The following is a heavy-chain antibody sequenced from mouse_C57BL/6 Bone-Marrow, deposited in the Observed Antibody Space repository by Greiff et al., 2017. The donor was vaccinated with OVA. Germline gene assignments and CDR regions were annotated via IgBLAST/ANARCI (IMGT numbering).Heavy chain of an antibody. CDR3: TTGGNYDWCAY. CDR1: GFNIKDDY. CDR2: IDPANGDT. V-gene: IGHV14-4*01. Sequence: EVQLQQSGAELVRPGASVKLSCTASGFNIKDDYMHWVKQRPEQGLEWIGWIDPANGDTEYASKFQGKATITADTSSNTAYLQLSSLTSEDTAVYYGTTGGNYDWCAYWGKGTLVTVAA. D-gene: IGHD2-1*01. J-gene: IGHJ3*01.